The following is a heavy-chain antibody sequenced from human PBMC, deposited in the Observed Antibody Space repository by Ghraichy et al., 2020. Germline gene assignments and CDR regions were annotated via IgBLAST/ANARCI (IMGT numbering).Heavy chain of an antibody. CDR2: IRSKANSYAT. CDR3: TRRDDFWSGYTDY. J-gene: IGHJ4*02. Sequence: GGSLRLSCAASGFTFSGSAMHWVRQASGKGLEWVGRIRSKANSYATAYAASVKGRFTISRDDSKNTAYLQMNSLKTEDTAVYYCTRRDDFWSGYTDYWGQGTLVTVSS. D-gene: IGHD3-3*01. V-gene: IGHV3-73*01. CDR1: GFTFSGSA.